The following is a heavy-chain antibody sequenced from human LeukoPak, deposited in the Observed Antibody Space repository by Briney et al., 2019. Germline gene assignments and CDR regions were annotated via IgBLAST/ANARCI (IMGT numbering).Heavy chain of an antibody. J-gene: IGHJ4*02. Sequence: PSETLSLTCTVSGGSISSSTYYWGWIRQPPGKGLEWIGSIYYTGSTYYNPSLKSRVTIPVDTSKNQFSLNLSSVTAADTAVYYCARRSANYATVDYWGQGTLVTVSS. D-gene: IGHD4/OR15-4a*01. CDR3: ARRSANYATVDY. CDR1: GGSISSSTYY. V-gene: IGHV4-39*07. CDR2: IYYTGST.